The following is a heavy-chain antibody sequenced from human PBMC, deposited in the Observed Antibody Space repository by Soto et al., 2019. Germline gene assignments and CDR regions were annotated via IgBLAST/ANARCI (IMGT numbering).Heavy chain of an antibody. CDR2: INHSGST. CDR3: ARVGSLLWFGELLYYYYYMDV. J-gene: IGHJ6*03. CDR1: GGSFSGYY. D-gene: IGHD3-10*01. V-gene: IGHV4-34*01. Sequence: SETLSLTCAVYGGSFSGYYWSWIRQPPGKGLEWIGEINHSGSTNYNPSLKSGVTISVATSKNQFSLKLSSVTAADTAVYYCARVGSLLWFGELLYYYYYMDVWGKGTTVTVSS.